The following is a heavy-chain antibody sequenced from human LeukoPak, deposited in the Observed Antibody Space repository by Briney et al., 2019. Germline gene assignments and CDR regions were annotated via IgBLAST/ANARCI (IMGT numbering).Heavy chain of an antibody. CDR2: ISGDGINT. D-gene: IGHD3-22*01. V-gene: IGHV3-74*01. CDR3: ARTDYYDR. J-gene: IGHJ4*02. Sequence: GGSLRLSCAASGFPFRSNWMNWVRQAPGRGLVWVSGISGDGINTNYADSVKGRFTISRDNAKNTLYLQMNSLRGDDTAVYYCARTDYYDRWGQGTLVTVSS. CDR1: GFPFRSNW.